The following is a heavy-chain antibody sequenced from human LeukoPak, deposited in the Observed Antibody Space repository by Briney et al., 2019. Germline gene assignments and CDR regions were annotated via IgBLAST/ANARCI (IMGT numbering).Heavy chain of an antibody. CDR2: INPNSGGT. CDR3: ARAGFPYGSGWYSPDPYFDY. CDR1: GYTFTGYY. D-gene: IGHD6-19*01. V-gene: IGHV1-2*02. Sequence: ASVKVSCKASGYTFTGYYMHWVRQAPGQGLEWMGWINPNSGGTNYAQKFQGRVTMTRDTSISTAYMELSRLRSDDTAVYYCARAGFPYGSGWYSPDPYFDYWGQGTLVTVSS. J-gene: IGHJ4*02.